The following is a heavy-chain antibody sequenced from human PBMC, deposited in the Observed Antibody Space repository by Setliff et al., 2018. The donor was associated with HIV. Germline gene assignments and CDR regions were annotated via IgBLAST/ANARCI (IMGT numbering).Heavy chain of an antibody. CDR3: AKERQRNAIDI. Sequence: LRLSCAASGFPFISYGMNWVRQAPGKGLEWVAVVWHDGSNKFYADSVKGRFIISRDNSKNTLYLQMNSLRVEDTAVYYCAKERQRNAIDIWGQGTRVT. CDR2: VWHDGSNK. CDR1: GFPFISYG. V-gene: IGHV3-33*06. J-gene: IGHJ3*02.